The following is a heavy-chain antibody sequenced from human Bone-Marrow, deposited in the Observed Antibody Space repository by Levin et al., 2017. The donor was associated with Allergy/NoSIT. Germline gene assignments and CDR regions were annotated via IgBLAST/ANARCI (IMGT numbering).Heavy chain of an antibody. J-gene: IGHJ6*02. CDR3: AKDGGYGMDV. Sequence: SCAASGFTFSSYGMHWVRQAPGKGLEWVAVISYDGSNKYYADSVKGRFTNSRDNSKNTLYLQMNSLRAEDTAVYYCAKDGGYGMDVWGQGTTVTVSS. CDR1: GFTFSSYG. V-gene: IGHV3-30*18. CDR2: ISYDGSNK.